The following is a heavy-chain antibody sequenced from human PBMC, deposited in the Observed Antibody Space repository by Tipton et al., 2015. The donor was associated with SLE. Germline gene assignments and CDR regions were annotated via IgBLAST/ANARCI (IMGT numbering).Heavy chain of an antibody. J-gene: IGHJ2*01. V-gene: IGHV4-59*11. CDR2: IYHSWST. CDR1: GGSLSNHY. D-gene: IGHD2-21*01. Sequence: TLSLTCTVSGGSLSNHYWSWIRQPPGKGLEWIGYIYHSWSTNYNPSLKSRVTISVDTAKTQFSLQLNSVTAADTAIYYCARVSQDMVVKGNWYFDLWGRGTLVTVSS. CDR3: ARVSQDMVVKGNWYFDL.